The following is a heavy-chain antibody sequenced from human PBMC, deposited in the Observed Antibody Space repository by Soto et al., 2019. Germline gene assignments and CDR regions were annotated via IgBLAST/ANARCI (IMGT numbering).Heavy chain of an antibody. CDR2: IHYNGRT. V-gene: IGHV4-59*02. CDR1: GVSVSDYH. D-gene: IGHD1-1*01. J-gene: IGHJ3*02. Sequence: ASETLSLTCSVSGVSVSDYHWTWIRLTPKKELQWIGFIHYNGRTDSSPSLKSRVTISLDMSKNHVSLILKSVNIADSAIYYCARVPNDGTDFDIWGQGTMVTVSS. CDR3: ARVPNDGTDFDI.